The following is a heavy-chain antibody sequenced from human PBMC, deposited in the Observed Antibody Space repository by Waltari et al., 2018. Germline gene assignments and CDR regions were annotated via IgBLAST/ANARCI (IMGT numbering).Heavy chain of an antibody. D-gene: IGHD1-26*01. CDR3: ARDGESRSGSAYDAFDI. Sequence: QLQLQESGPGLVKPSETLSLTCTVPGGSISSSSYYLGWIRPPPGKGLEWSGSIYYSGSTYYNPSLKSRVTISVDTSKNQFSLKLSSVTAADTAVYYCARDGESRSGSAYDAFDIWGQGTMVTVSS. CDR1: GGSISSSSYY. J-gene: IGHJ3*02. V-gene: IGHV4-39*07. CDR2: IYYSGST.